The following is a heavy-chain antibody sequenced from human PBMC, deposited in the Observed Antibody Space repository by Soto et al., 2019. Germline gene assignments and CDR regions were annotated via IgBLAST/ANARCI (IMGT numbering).Heavy chain of an antibody. CDR3: AKDSVGATFSFVY. J-gene: IGHJ4*02. D-gene: IGHD1-26*01. V-gene: IGHV3-9*01. CDR1: GFTLDDYA. CDR2: ISWNSGSI. Sequence: GGSLRLSCAASGFTLDDYAMHWVRQAPGKGLEWVSGISWNSGSIGYADSVKGRFTISRDNAKNSLYLQMNSLRAEDTALYYCAKDSVGATFSFVYRGQGTPLTVSS.